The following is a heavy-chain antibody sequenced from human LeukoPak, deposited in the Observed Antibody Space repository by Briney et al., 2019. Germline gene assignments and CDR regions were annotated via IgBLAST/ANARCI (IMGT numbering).Heavy chain of an antibody. CDR1: GFAFSVYA. J-gene: IGHJ5*02. D-gene: IGHD6-19*01. CDR3: AKPISGRIAVTADWFRP. CDR2: INANSVST. Sequence: GGSLSLSCAASGFAFSVYAMSWLRQPPGKRLQWVSTINANSVSTSYAASVRGRFTISRDNAKDTLYLQLNTLRADDTATYYCAKPISGRIAVTADWFRPWGQGTLVVVSS. V-gene: IGHV3-23*01.